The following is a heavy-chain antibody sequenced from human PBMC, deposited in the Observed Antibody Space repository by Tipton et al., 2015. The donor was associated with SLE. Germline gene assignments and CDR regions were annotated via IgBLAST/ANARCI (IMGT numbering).Heavy chain of an antibody. CDR2: IYYSGST. CDR1: GGSFSGYY. D-gene: IGHD6-13*01. CDR3: ANSPSSSHGGY. Sequence: TLSLTCAVYGGSFSGYYWSWIRQPPGKGLEWIGSIYYSGSTNYNPSLKSRVTISVDTSKNQFSLKLSSVTAADTAVYYCANSPSSSHGGYWGQGTLVTVSS. J-gene: IGHJ4*02. V-gene: IGHV4-34*01.